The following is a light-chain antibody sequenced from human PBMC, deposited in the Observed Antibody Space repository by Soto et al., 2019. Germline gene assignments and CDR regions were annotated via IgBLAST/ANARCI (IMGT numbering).Light chain of an antibody. CDR2: LEGSGSY. Sequence: QSVLTQSSSASASLGSSVKLTCTLSSGHSSYIIAWHQQQPGKAPRYLMKLEGSGSYNKGSGVPDRFSGSSSGADRYLTISNRQSEDEADYYCETGDSNTAVFGGGTQLTVL. J-gene: IGLJ7*01. CDR1: SGHSSYI. V-gene: IGLV4-60*03. CDR3: ETGDSNTAV.